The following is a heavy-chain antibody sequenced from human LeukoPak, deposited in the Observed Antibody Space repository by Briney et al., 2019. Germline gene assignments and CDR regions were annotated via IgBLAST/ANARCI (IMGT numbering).Heavy chain of an antibody. CDR2: IYHSGST. D-gene: IGHD6-13*01. CDR1: GGSISSYY. Sequence: SETLSLTCTVSGGSISSYYWSWIRQPPGKGLEWIGEIYHSGSTNYNPSLKSRVTISVDKSKNQFSLKLSSVTAADTAVYYCARVAVGQPFGIAADAGSYWGQGTLVTVSS. V-gene: IGHV4-59*12. J-gene: IGHJ4*02. CDR3: ARVAVGQPFGIAADAGSY.